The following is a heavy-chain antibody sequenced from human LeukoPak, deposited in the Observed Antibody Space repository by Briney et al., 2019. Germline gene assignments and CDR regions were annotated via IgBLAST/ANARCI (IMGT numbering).Heavy chain of an antibody. V-gene: IGHV3-7*01. CDR1: GFTFSSYW. CDR3: ARRAPPDL. Sequence: GGSLRLSCAVSGFTFSSYWMSWVRQAPGKGLEWVANIKQDGSEKYYVDSVKGRFTISRDNAKNSLHLQMNSLRAEDTAVYYCARRAPPDLWGRGTLVTVSS. J-gene: IGHJ2*01. CDR2: IKQDGSEK.